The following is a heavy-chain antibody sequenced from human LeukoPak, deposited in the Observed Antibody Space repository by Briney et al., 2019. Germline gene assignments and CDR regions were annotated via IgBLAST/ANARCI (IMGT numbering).Heavy chain of an antibody. V-gene: IGHV4-34*01. Sequence: SETLSLTCAVYGGSFSGYYWSWIRQPPGKGLEWIGEINHSGSTNYNPSLKSRVTISVDTSKNQFSLKLSSVTAADTVVYYCARGRWFDPWGQGTLVTVSS. CDR1: GGSFSGYY. J-gene: IGHJ5*02. CDR3: ARGRWFDP. CDR2: INHSGST.